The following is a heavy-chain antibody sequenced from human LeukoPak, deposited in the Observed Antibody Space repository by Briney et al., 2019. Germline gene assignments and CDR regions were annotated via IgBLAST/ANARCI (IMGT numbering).Heavy chain of an antibody. CDR1: GGSFSGYY. D-gene: IGHD2-2*01. CDR2: INHSGST. V-gene: IGHV4-34*01. Sequence: PSETLSLTCAVYGGSFSGYYWSWIRQPPGKGLEWIGEINHSGSTNYNPSLKIRVTISVDTSKNQFSLKLSSVTAADTAVYYCARGRVVRRNWFDPWGQGTLVTVSS. CDR3: ARGRVVRRNWFDP. J-gene: IGHJ5*02.